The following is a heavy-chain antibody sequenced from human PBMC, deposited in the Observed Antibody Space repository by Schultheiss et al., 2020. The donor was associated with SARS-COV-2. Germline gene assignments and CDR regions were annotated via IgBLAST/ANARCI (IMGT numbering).Heavy chain of an antibody. Sequence: ASVKVSCKASGYTFTSYGISWVRQAPGQGLEWMGWISAYNGNTNYAQKLQGRVTMTTDTSTSTAYMELSSLRSEDTAVYYCATDLSGRDPNYYGMDVWGQGTTVTVSS. D-gene: IGHD3-10*01. CDR3: ATDLSGRDPNYYGMDV. CDR1: GYTFTSYG. J-gene: IGHJ6*02. V-gene: IGHV1-18*01. CDR2: ISAYNGNT.